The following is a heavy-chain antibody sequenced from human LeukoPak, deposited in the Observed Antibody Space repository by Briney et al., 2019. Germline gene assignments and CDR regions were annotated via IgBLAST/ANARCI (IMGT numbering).Heavy chain of an antibody. CDR2: FDPEDGET. J-gene: IGHJ4*02. D-gene: IGHD2-15*01. CDR1: GYTLTELS. CDR3: ATSAGVYCSGGSCYYPYYYFDY. V-gene: IGHV1-24*01. Sequence: ASVKVSCKVSGYTLTELSMHWVRQAPGKGLEWMGGFDPEDGETIYAQKFQGRVTMTEDTSTDTAYTELSSLRSEDTAVYYCATSAGVYCSGGSCYYPYYYFDYWGQGTLVTVSS.